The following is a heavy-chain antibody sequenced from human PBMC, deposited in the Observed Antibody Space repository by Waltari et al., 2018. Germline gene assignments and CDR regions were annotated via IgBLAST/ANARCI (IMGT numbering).Heavy chain of an antibody. D-gene: IGHD5-12*01. CDR3: ARSRRDGYNGPRWGY. CDR2: INHSGST. CDR1: GGSFSGYY. V-gene: IGHV4-34*01. Sequence: QVQLQQWGAGLLKPSETLSLTCAVYGGSFSGYYWSWIRQPPGKGLEWIGEINHSGSTNYNPSLKSRVTISVDTSKNQFSLRLSSVTAADTAVYYWARSRRDGYNGPRWGYWGQGTLVTVSS. J-gene: IGHJ4*02.